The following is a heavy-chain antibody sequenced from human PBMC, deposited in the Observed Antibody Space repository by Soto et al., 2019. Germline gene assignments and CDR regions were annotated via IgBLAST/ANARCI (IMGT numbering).Heavy chain of an antibody. CDR2: IIPILGIA. D-gene: IGHD6-19*01. CDR1: GGTFSSYT. Sequence: QVQLVQSGAEVKKPGSSVKVSCKASGGTFSSYTISWVRQAPGQGLEWMGRIIPILGIANYAQKFQGRVTITADKSTSTAYMELSSLRSEDTAVYYCASGGVRDGSSGTIVGNWFDPWGQGTLVTVSS. CDR3: ASGGVRDGSSGTIVGNWFDP. V-gene: IGHV1-69*02. J-gene: IGHJ5*02.